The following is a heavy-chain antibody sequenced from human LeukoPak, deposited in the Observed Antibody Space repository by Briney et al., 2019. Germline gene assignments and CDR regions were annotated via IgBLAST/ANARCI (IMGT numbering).Heavy chain of an antibody. Sequence: GASVKVSCKASGFTFTSSAVQWVRQARGQRLEWIGWIVVGSGNTNYAQKFQERVTITRDMSTSTAYMELSSLRSEDTAVYYCAASRGATGYYFDYWGQGTLVTVSS. D-gene: IGHD1-26*01. CDR1: GFTFTSSA. CDR2: IVVGSGNT. V-gene: IGHV1-58*01. J-gene: IGHJ4*02. CDR3: AASRGATGYYFDY.